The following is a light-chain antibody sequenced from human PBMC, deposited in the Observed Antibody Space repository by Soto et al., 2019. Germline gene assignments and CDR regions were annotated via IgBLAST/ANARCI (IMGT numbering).Light chain of an antibody. V-gene: IGLV1-44*01. Sequence: QSVLTQPPSASGTPGQTVTISCSGGSSNIGRDTVNWYQQLPGTATKLLIYNNNQRPSGVPDRFSGSKSGTSASLAISGLRSEDEAHYYCASWDDSLVEGVFGGGTKLTVL. CDR2: NNN. J-gene: IGLJ3*02. CDR1: SSNIGRDT. CDR3: ASWDDSLVEGV.